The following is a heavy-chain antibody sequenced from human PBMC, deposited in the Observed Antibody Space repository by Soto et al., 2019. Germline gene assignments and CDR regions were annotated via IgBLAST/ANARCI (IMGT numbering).Heavy chain of an antibody. CDR3: ARAGGSCSGVICTHRYFYGMDV. CDR1: GFTFSRFW. V-gene: IGHV3-74*01. D-gene: IGHD2-15*01. CDR2: INSDGSDT. J-gene: IGHJ6*02. Sequence: EVQLEESGGGLVQPGGSLRVSCAASGFTFSRFWMHWVRQAPGMGLVWVSRINSDGSDTNYADSVKGRFTISRYNAKNTLYLQMNSLRAEDTAVYYCARAGGSCSGVICTHRYFYGMDVWGQGTTVTVSS.